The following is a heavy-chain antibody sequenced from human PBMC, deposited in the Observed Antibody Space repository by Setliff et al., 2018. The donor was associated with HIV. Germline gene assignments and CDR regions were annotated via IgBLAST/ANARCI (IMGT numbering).Heavy chain of an antibody. Sequence: SETLSLTCTVSGGSINSTSYYWGWIRQPQGNGLEWIGSIYHTGSTYYKPSLKSRLTTSVDTSKNQYSLRLSSVAAGDTAVYYCARSIVPAASGYYYFEYWGQGTLVTVSS. CDR2: IYHTGST. D-gene: IGHD3-3*01. CDR3: ARSIVPAASGYYYFEY. CDR1: GGSINSTSYY. V-gene: IGHV4-39*01. J-gene: IGHJ4*02.